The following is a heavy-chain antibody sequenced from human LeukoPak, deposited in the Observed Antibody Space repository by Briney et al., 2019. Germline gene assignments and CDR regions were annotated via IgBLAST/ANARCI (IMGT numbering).Heavy chain of an antibody. D-gene: IGHD3-16*01. Sequence: GGSLRLSCAASGFRFSDFTMTWVRQAPGKGPEWVSAIGGRGTSTYYADSLGGRFTISRDNSKDMLYLQMNSLKVEDTATYYCGKEGGTWGQGTKVTVSS. CDR3: GKEGGT. J-gene: IGHJ5*02. CDR1: GFRFSDFT. V-gene: IGHV3-23*01. CDR2: IGGRGTST.